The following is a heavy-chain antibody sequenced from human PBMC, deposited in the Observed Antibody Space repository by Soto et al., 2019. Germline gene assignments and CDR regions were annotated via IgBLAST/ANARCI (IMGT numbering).Heavy chain of an antibody. CDR1: GFSLSTSGVG. CDR3: AYLTCSGGSCYWFSYSGMDV. V-gene: IGHV2-5*02. J-gene: IGHJ6*02. CDR2: IYWDDDK. Sequence: QITLKESGPTLVKPTQTLTLTCTFSGFSLSTSGVGVAWIRQPPGKALEWLALIYWDDDKRYRPSLETRLTGTKDTSKNQVVVSMTNMDSVDPATYYCAYLTCSGGSCYWFSYSGMDVWGQGTTVTVSS. D-gene: IGHD2-15*01.